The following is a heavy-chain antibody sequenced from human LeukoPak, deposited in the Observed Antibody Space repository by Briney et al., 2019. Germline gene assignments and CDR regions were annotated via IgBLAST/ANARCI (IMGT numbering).Heavy chain of an antibody. Sequence: SETLSLTCTVSGGSISNYFWSWIRQPPGKGLECIGYIYYSETTNYNPSFKSRVTVSVDTSKNQFSLKLSSVTAADTAVYYCARGLSGSYLYNWFDPWGQGTLVTVSS. D-gene: IGHD1-26*01. J-gene: IGHJ5*02. CDR3: ARGLSGSYLYNWFDP. V-gene: IGHV4-59*01. CDR2: IYYSETT. CDR1: GGSISNYF.